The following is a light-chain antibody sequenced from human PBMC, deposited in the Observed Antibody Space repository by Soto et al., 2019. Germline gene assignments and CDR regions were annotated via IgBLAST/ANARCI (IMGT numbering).Light chain of an antibody. CDR3: QQYGSSGT. V-gene: IGKV3-20*01. Sequence: EIVLTQSPATLSVSPGDRVTLSCRASQSVDINLAWYQQRSGQAPRLLIYGASTRATDMPGRFSGSGSGTDFTLTISRLEPEDFSVYYCQQYGSSGTFGQGTKVDIK. CDR2: GAS. J-gene: IGKJ1*01. CDR1: QSVDIN.